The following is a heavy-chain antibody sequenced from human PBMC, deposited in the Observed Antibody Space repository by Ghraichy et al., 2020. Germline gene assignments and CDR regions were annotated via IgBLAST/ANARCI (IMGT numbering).Heavy chain of an antibody. CDR2: ISSSGSTI. CDR3: ARDPTRMDYYDSSGGFDY. V-gene: IGHV3-11*01. Sequence: GGSLRLSCAASGFTFSDYYMSWIRQAPGKGLEWVSYISSSGSTIYYADSVKGRFTISRDNAKNSLYLQMNSLRAEDTAVYYCARDPTRMDYYDSSGGFDYWGQGTVVTVSS. CDR1: GFTFSDYY. J-gene: IGHJ4*02. D-gene: IGHD3-22*01.